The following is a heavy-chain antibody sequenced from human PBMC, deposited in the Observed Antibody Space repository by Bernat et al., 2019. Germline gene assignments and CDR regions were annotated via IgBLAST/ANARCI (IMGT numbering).Heavy chain of an antibody. CDR1: GFTFSNYG. CDR3: ARDWSFYGIFDY. CDR2: ISDDGSTK. D-gene: IGHD3-3*01. Sequence: QVQLVESGGGVVQPGRSLRLSCATSGFTFSNYGMQWVRQAPGKGLEWVAVISDDGSTKHYADSVSGRCTVSRDNSKNTLYLQMNSLRAEDTAVYYCARDWSFYGIFDYWGQGTLVTVSS. V-gene: IGHV3-30*03. J-gene: IGHJ4*02.